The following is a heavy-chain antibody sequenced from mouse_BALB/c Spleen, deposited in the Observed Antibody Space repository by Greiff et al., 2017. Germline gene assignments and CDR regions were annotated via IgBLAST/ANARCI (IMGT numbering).Heavy chain of an antibody. CDR3: ARDLLGFAY. V-gene: IGHV5-6-3*01. J-gene: IGHJ3*01. CDR1: GFTFSSYG. Sequence: EVHLVESGGGLVQPGGSLKLSCAASGFTFSSYGMSWVRQTPDKRLELVATINSNGGSTYYPDSVKGRFTISRDNAKNTLYLQMSSLKSEDTAMYYCARDLLGFAYWGQGTLVTVSA. CDR2: INSNGGST. D-gene: IGHD2-1*01.